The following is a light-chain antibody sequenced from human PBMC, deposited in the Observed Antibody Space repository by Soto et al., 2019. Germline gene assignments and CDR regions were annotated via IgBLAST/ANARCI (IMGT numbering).Light chain of an antibody. Sequence: QSVLTQPPSASGSPGQSVTISCTGTSSDVGGYNYVSWYQQHPGKAPKVIIYEVTKRPSGVPDRFSGSKSGNTASLTVSGLQAEDEADDYCTSDADSNNLGVFGPGTKVPVL. CDR1: SSDVGGYNY. J-gene: IGLJ1*01. CDR3: TSDADSNNLGV. V-gene: IGLV2-8*01. CDR2: EVT.